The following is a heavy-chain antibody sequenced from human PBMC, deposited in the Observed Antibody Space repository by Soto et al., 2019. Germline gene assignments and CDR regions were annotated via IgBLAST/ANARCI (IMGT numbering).Heavy chain of an antibody. Sequence: SETLSLTCTVSDGSISSYYWSWIRQPPGKGLEWIGYIYYSGSTNYNPSLKSRVTISVDTSKNQFSLKLSSVTAADTAVYYCAREVGYGSGSYEVWGQGTLVTVSS. V-gene: IGHV4-59*12. J-gene: IGHJ1*01. D-gene: IGHD3-10*01. CDR1: DGSISSYY. CDR2: IYYSGST. CDR3: AREVGYGSGSYEV.